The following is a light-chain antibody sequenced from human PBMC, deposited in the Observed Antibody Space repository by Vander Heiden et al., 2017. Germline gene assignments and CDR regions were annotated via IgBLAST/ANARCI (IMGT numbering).Light chain of an antibody. CDR2: DTN. J-gene: IGLJ1*01. Sequence: QAVVPQEPSLTVSPGGTVPLTCDSSTGAVTSTHYPYWFQQKPGQAPRTLIYDTNIKHSWTPARFSGSLVGGKAALTLSGAQPEDEAEYYCLLAYTGGYVFGTGTKVTVL. CDR3: LLAYTGGYV. CDR1: TGAVTSTHY. V-gene: IGLV7-46*01.